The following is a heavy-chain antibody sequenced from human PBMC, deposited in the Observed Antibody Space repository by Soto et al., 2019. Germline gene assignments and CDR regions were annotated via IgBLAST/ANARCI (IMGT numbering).Heavy chain of an antibody. V-gene: IGHV3-9*01. CDR3: AKDMFALGDYYYGMDV. J-gene: IGHJ6*02. CDR2: ISWNSGSI. D-gene: IGHD3-10*02. CDR1: GFTFDDYA. Sequence: SLRLSCAASGFTFDDYAMHWVRQAPGKGLEWVSGISWNSGSIGYADSVKGRFTISRENAKNSLYLQKNSLRAEDTAFYYHAKDMFALGDYYYGMDVCGQGTTVTVSS.